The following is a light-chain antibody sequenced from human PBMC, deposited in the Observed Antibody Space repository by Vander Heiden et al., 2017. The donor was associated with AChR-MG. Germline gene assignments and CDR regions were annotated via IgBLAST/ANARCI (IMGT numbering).Light chain of an antibody. CDR2: QDT. J-gene: IGLJ1*01. CDR3: QAWDDGAYV. Sequence: SYELTQPTSVSVSPGQTASVTCPGDKLGDKYASWYQQRPGQSPVLVIYQDTKRPSGIPERFSGSNSGNTATLTISGTQAMDEADYYCQAWDDGAYVFGTGTTVTVL. CDR1: KLGDKY. V-gene: IGLV3-1*01.